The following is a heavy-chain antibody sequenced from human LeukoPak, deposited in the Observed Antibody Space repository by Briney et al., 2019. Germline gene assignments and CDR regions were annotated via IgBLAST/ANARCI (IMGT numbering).Heavy chain of an antibody. J-gene: IGHJ4*02. CDR2: MYHSGST. CDR1: GGSVSSDSHY. V-gene: IGHV4-61*01. Sequence: SETLSLTCTVSGGSVSSDSHYWSWIRQPPGKGLEWIGHMYHSGSTTYNPSLKSRVTISVDTAKNQFSLKLSSVTAADTAIYFCARELKGSGYSGPFDYWGQGALVTVSS. D-gene: IGHD3-22*01. CDR3: ARELKGSGYSGPFDY.